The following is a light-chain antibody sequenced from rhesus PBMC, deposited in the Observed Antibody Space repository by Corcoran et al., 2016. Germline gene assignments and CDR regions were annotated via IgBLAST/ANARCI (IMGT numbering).Light chain of an antibody. CDR2: KVN. CDR1: SSDIGRYNY. V-gene: IGLV2-11*01. J-gene: IGLJ1*01. CDR3: CSYDASDTYV. Sequence: QSAPIKSPSVSGSLGQSVIISSTGTSSDIGRYNYVSWYRQQPGTTTTHMMYKVNIRPSGISDRFSGSKSGNTAFLTISGLQAEDEADYYCCSYDASDTYVFGGGSRLTVL.